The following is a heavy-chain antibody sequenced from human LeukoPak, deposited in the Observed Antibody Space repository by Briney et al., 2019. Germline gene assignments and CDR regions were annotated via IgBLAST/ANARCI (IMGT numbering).Heavy chain of an antibody. Sequence: GGSLRLSCAASGFTFSSYAMSWVRQAPGKGLEWDSAISGSGGSTYYADSVKGRFTISRDNSKNSLYLQMNSLRAEDTALYYCAKDGQNGDYAVYYFDYWGQGTLVTVSS. CDR2: ISGSGGST. V-gene: IGHV3-23*01. D-gene: IGHD4-17*01. CDR1: GFTFSSYA. J-gene: IGHJ4*02. CDR3: AKDGQNGDYAVYYFDY.